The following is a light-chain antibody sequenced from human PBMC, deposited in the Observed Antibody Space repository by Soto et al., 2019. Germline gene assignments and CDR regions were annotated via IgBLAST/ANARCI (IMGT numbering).Light chain of an antibody. J-gene: IGLJ1*01. CDR2: DVS. CDR1: SSDVGAYDL. Sequence: QSALSQPASVSVSPGQSVTISCTGTSSDVGAYDLVCWYQQHPGKAPKLMIYDVSNRPSGVSNRFSGSKSGNTASLTISGLQAEDEAAYYCSSYTSSSTPYVFGTGTKLTVL. CDR3: SSYTSSSTPYV. V-gene: IGLV2-14*01.